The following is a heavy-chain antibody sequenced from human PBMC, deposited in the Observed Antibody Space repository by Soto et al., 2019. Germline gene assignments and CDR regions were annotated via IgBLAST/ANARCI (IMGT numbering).Heavy chain of an antibody. D-gene: IGHD4-17*01. CDR1: GGSISSSSYY. V-gene: IGHV4-39*01. CDR3: ARPGGQDTVTTIDY. CDR2: IYYSGST. Sequence: SETLSLTCTVSGGSISSSSYYWGWIRQPPGKGLEWIGSIYYSGSTYYNPSLKSRVTISVDTSKNQFSLKLSSVTAADTAVYYCARPGGQDTVTTIDYWGQGTLVTVSS. J-gene: IGHJ4*02.